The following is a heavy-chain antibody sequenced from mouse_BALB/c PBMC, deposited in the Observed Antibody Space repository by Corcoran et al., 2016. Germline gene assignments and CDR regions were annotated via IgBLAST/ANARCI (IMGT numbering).Heavy chain of an antibody. CDR2: IDPANGNT. CDR3: ARWDLYYYV. V-gene: IGHV14-3*02. J-gene: IGHJ1*01. Sequence: EVQLQQSGAELVKPGASVKLSCTASGFNIKDTNMHWVKPRPEQGLEWNGRIDPANGNTKYDPKFQGKATITEDTSSNTAYLQISSLTSEDTAGYYCARWDLYYYVWGAGTTVTVSS. CDR1: GFNIKDTN.